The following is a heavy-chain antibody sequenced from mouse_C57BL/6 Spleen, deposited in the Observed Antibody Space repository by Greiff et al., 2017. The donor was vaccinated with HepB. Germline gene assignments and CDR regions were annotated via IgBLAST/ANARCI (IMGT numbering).Heavy chain of an antibody. Sequence: DVMLVESGGGLVKPGGSLKLSCAASGFTFSSYAMSWVRQTPEKRLEWVATISDGGSYTYYPDNVKGRFTISRDNAKNNLYLQMSHLKSEDTAMYYCARPYSSDYAMDYWGQGTSVTVSS. D-gene: IGHD3-1*01. J-gene: IGHJ4*01. CDR3: ARPYSSDYAMDY. CDR2: ISDGGSYT. CDR1: GFTFSSYA. V-gene: IGHV5-4*03.